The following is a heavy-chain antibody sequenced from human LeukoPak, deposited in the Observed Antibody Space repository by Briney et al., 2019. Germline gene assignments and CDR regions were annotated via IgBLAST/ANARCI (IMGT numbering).Heavy chain of an antibody. CDR1: GYTFTGYY. Sequence: GASVKVSCKASGYTFTGYYMHWVRQAPGQGLEWMGWINPNSGGTNYAQKFQGRVTMTRDTSKNQFSLKLSSVTAADTAVYYCARVKWLAPHAFDIWGQGTMVTVSS. J-gene: IGHJ3*02. D-gene: IGHD6-19*01. CDR3: ARVKWLAPHAFDI. V-gene: IGHV1-2*02. CDR2: INPNSGGT.